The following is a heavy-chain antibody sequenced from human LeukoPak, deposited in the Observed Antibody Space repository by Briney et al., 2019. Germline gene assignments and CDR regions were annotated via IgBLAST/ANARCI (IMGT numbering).Heavy chain of an antibody. V-gene: IGHV4-39*01. CDR2: IYYSGST. D-gene: IGHD4-23*01. CDR1: GGSISSSSYY. Sequence: PSETLSLTCTVSGGSISSSSYYWGWIRQPPGKGLEWIGSIYYSGSTYYNPSLKSLVTISVNTSKNQFSLKLSSVTAADTAVYYCARMGENGGYTTTFDYWGQGTLVTVSS. CDR3: ARMGENGGYTTTFDY. J-gene: IGHJ4*02.